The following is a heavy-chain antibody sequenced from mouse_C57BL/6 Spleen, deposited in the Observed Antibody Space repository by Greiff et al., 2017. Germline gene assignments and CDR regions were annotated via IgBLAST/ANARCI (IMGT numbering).Heavy chain of an antibody. CDR3: ASHDDEGSY. Sequence: VQVVESGAELMKPGASVKLSCKATGYTFTGYWIEWVKQRPGHGLEWFGEILPGSGSTNYNEKFKGKATFTADTSSNTAYMQLSSRTTEDSAIYYCASHDDEGSYWGQGTLVTVSA. CDR2: ILPGSGST. CDR1: GYTFTGYW. D-gene: IGHD2-12*01. V-gene: IGHV1-9*01. J-gene: IGHJ3*01.